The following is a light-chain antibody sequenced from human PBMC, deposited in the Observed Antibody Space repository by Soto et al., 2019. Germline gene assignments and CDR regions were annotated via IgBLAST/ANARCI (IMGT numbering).Light chain of an antibody. J-gene: IGKJ1*01. V-gene: IGKV1-5*01. Sequence: DIPMTQSPSSLSASEGDRVNITCRASQSIGRWLAWYQQKPGKAPKFLIHDASSLQSGVPSRFSGSGSGTEFTLTISGLQPDDFATYYCQQYNRYSWTFGQGNKVEIK. CDR3: QQYNRYSWT. CDR1: QSIGRW. CDR2: DAS.